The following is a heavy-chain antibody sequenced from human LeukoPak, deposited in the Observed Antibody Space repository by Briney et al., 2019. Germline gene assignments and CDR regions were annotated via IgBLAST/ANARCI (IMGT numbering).Heavy chain of an antibody. D-gene: IGHD1/OR15-1a*01. CDR3: AILTIRGAFDI. CDR1: GYSISSGYY. Sequence: SETLSLTCAVSGYSISSGYYWGWIRQPPGKGLEWIGSIYHSGSTYYNPSLESRVTISVDTSKNQFSLKLSSVTAADTAVYYCAILTIRGAFDIWGQGTMVTVSS. V-gene: IGHV4-38-2*01. CDR2: IYHSGST. J-gene: IGHJ3*02.